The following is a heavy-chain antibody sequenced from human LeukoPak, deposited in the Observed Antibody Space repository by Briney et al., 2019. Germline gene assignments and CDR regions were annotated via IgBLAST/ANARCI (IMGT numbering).Heavy chain of an antibody. Sequence: GSLRLSCAASGFTFSSYAMTWVRQAPDKGLEWVSAISGSDGSTYCADSVKGRFTISRDDSQNTLYLQMNSLSAEDTAVYYCAKVETSGGANCYALDYWGQGTLVTVSS. CDR3: AKVETSGGANCYALDY. D-gene: IGHD2-2*01. CDR2: ISGSDGST. CDR1: GFTFSSYA. V-gene: IGHV3-23*01. J-gene: IGHJ4*02.